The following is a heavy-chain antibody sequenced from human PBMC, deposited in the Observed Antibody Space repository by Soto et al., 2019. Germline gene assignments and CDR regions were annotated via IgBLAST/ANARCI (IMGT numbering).Heavy chain of an antibody. D-gene: IGHD3-16*01. V-gene: IGHV4-59*08. CDR1: GGSMSSYY. CDR3: ARGWGERGGYVMDV. J-gene: IGHJ6*02. Sequence: QVQLQESGPGLVKPSKTLSLTCTVSGGSMSSYYWSWIRQSPGKGLQYIGYIYYSESTNYNPSLKSRVTIXVXTXXDPFSLTLSSVTAADTAVYYCARGWGERGGYVMDVWGQGTTVTVSS. CDR2: IYYSEST.